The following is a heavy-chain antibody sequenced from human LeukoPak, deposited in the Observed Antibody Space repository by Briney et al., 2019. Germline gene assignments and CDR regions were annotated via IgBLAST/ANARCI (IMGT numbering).Heavy chain of an antibody. J-gene: IGHJ4*02. CDR3: ARGGLGTTGFDY. Sequence: SATLSLTCPVPGGSISNYYWSWIRQPAGKGLDWNGRIYSTGSTNYNPSLKSRVTMSADTSKNHFSLKLTSVTAADTAVYYCARGGLGTTGFDYWGQGTLVTVSS. D-gene: IGHD1-7*01. CDR1: GGSISNYY. CDR2: IYSTGST. V-gene: IGHV4-4*07.